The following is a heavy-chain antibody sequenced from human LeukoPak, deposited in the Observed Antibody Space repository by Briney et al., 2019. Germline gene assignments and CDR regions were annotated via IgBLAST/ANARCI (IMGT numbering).Heavy chain of an antibody. CDR2: IKTDGTST. Sequence: GGSPRLSCAASGFTFSSYWMPWVRHAPGKGLVWVSRIKTDGTSTRYADSVEGRFTISRDNAKNTLYLQMNSLRAEDTAVYYCARDRWPSGFDYWGQGTLVTVSS. CDR3: ARDRWPSGFDY. J-gene: IGHJ4*02. V-gene: IGHV3-74*01. D-gene: IGHD1-14*01. CDR1: GFTFSSYW.